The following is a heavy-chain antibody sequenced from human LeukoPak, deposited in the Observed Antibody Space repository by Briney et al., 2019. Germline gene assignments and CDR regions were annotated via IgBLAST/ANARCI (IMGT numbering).Heavy chain of an antibody. V-gene: IGHV1-2*06. CDR3: ARDRGVPGPGNALDI. Sequence: GASVKVSCKASGYTFTSYDINWVRQAPGQGLEWLGLVKPKSGDSDFVQKFRGRVTVTTDVSTTTIHMELSNLRSDDTAVYYCARDRGVPGPGNALDIWGQGTMVTVSS. J-gene: IGHJ3*02. D-gene: IGHD2-8*01. CDR1: GYTFTSYD. CDR2: VKPKSGDS.